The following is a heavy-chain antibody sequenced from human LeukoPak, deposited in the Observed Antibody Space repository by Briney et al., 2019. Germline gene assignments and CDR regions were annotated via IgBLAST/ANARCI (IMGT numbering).Heavy chain of an antibody. V-gene: IGHV3-7*01. Sequence: EGSLRLSCAASGFTFSSYWMSWVRQAPGKGLEWVANIKQDGSEKYYVDSVKGRFTISRDNAKNSLYLQMNSLRAEDTAVYYCAKFNRQYCSSISCYGGFDYWGQGTLVTVSS. J-gene: IGHJ4*02. CDR2: IKQDGSEK. CDR3: AKFNRQYCSSISCYGGFDY. D-gene: IGHD2-2*01. CDR1: GFTFSSYW.